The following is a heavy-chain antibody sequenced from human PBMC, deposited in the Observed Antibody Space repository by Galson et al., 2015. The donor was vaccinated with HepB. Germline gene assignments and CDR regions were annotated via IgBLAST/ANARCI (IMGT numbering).Heavy chain of an antibody. Sequence: SLRLSCAASGFTFSSYAMSWVRQAPGKGLEWVSAISGSGGSTYYADSVKGRFTISRDNSKNTLYLQMNSLRAEDTAVYYCAKDIQDSRMDRGSGWFDPWGQGTLVTVSS. CDR2: ISGSGGST. J-gene: IGHJ5*02. CDR1: GFTFSSYA. D-gene: IGHD4-11*01. CDR3: AKDIQDSRMDRGSGWFDP. V-gene: IGHV3-23*01.